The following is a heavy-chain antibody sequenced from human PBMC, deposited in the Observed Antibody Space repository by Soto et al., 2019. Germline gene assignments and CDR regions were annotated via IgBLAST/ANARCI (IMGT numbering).Heavy chain of an antibody. CDR1: GYSISTGCY. V-gene: IGHV4-38-2*02. Sequence: SETLSLTCTVSGYSISTGCYWGWIRQPPGKGLEWIGSMYHTESTYYNPSLKSRVTISVDTSKNQFSLKLTSVTAADTAVYYCARDLNYGLYYFDYWGQGTLVTVSS. D-gene: IGHD3-10*01. J-gene: IGHJ4*02. CDR2: MYHTEST. CDR3: ARDLNYGLYYFDY.